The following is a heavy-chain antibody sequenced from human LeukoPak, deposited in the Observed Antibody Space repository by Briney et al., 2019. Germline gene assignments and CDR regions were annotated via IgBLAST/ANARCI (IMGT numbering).Heavy chain of an antibody. J-gene: IGHJ6*03. Sequence: ASVKVSCKASGYTFASYDINWVRQATGQGLEWMGWMNPNSANTGYAQKFQGRVTFTRDTSITTAYMELSSLRFEDTAVYYCTLGYCSGPSCHDYYYYINVWGKGTTVTVSS. CDR1: GYTFASYD. CDR3: TLGYCSGPSCHDYYYYINV. CDR2: MNPNSANT. V-gene: IGHV1-8*03. D-gene: IGHD2-2*01.